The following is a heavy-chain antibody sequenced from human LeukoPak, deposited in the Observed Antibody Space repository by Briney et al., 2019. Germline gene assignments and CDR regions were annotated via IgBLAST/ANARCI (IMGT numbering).Heavy chain of an antibody. D-gene: IGHD4-17*01. V-gene: IGHV3-64D*09. CDR1: GFTFSNYA. CDR3: VKLGYGDYVRGYFDY. J-gene: IGHJ4*02. Sequence: PGGSLRLSCSASGFTFSNYAMHWVRQAPGKGLEYVSSISTNGDSTYYADSVKGRFTISRDNSKNTLYLQMSSLRADDTAVYYCVKLGYGDYVRGYFDYWDQGTLVTVSS. CDR2: ISTNGDST.